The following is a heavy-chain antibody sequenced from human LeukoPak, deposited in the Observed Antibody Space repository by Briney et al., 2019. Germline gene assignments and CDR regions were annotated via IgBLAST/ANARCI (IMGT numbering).Heavy chain of an antibody. CDR1: GGSISSSSYY. CDR2: IYYSGST. CDR3: ARDSRLITMVRGVIPDYYYYYGMDV. Sequence: PSETLSLTCTVSGGSISSSSYYWGWIRQPPGKGLEWIGSIYYSGSTYYNPSLKSRVTISVDTSKNQFSLKLSSVTAADTAVYYCARDSRLITMVRGVIPDYYYYYGMDVWGQGTTVTVSS. V-gene: IGHV4-39*02. D-gene: IGHD3-10*01. J-gene: IGHJ6*02.